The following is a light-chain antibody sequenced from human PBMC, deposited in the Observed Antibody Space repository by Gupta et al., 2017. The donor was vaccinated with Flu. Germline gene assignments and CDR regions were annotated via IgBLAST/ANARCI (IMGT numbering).Light chain of an antibody. Sequence: DIQLTQSPSSLSASVGDSVTITCRASQSISSYLNWYQQKPGKPPKLLIYAASGLPSGVPSRFSGTASGTDFSLIIRNLQSEDFATYFCQQSYETPQTFGQGTKLEIK. CDR2: AAS. CDR1: QSISSY. J-gene: IGKJ2*01. CDR3: QQSYETPQT. V-gene: IGKV1-39*01.